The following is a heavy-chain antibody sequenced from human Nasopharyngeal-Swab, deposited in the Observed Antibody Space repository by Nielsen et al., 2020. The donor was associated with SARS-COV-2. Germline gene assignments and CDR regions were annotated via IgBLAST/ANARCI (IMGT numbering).Heavy chain of an antibody. J-gene: IGHJ4*02. CDR2: INPSGGST. CDR1: GYTFTSYY. V-gene: IGHV1-46*01. D-gene: IGHD3-10*01. CDR3: ASGVYYYGSGSYYNSPLGY. Sequence: ASVKVSCKASGYTFTSYYMHWVRQAPGQGLEWMGIINPSGGSTSYAQKFQGRVTMTRDTSTSTVYMELSSLRSEDTAVYYCASGVYYYGSGSYYNSPLGYWGQGTLVTVSS.